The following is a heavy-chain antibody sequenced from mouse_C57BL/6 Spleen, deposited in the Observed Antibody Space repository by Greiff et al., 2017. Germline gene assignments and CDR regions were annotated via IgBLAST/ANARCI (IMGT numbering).Heavy chain of an antibody. CDR1: GFTFSDYG. CDR3: ARSHKGGCAY. CDR2: ISSGSSTI. J-gene: IGHJ3*01. V-gene: IGHV5-17*01. Sequence: EVKLMESGGGLVKPGGSLKLSCAASGFTFSDYGMHWVRQAPEKGLEWVAYISSGSSTIYYADTVKGRFTISRDNAKNTLFLQMTSLRSEDTAMYYCARSHKGGCAYWGQGTLVTVSA.